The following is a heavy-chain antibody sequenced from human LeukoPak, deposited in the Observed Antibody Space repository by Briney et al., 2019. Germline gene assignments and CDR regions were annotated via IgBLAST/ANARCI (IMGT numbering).Heavy chain of an antibody. Sequence: GGSLRLSCAASGFTFDDYAMHWVRHAPGKGLEWVSGISWNSGSIGYADSVKGRFTISRDNAKNSLYLQMNSLRAEDTALYYCVSSWSLDYWGQGTLVTVSS. CDR3: VSSWSLDY. D-gene: IGHD6-13*01. CDR2: ISWNSGSI. V-gene: IGHV3-9*01. J-gene: IGHJ4*02. CDR1: GFTFDDYA.